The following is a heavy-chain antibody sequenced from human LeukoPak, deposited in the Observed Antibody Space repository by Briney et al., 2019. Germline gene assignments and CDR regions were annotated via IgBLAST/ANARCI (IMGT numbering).Heavy chain of an antibody. CDR3: AKGRIRVSGADAFDI. V-gene: IGHV3-23*01. D-gene: IGHD6-19*01. Sequence: GGSLRLSCAASGFTFTNYVMNWVRRAPGKGLEWVSAIGGSGDTTYYADSVKGRFTISRDNSKNTLCPQMNSLRGEDTAVYYCAKGRIRVSGADAFDIWGQGTKVTVSS. J-gene: IGHJ3*02. CDR1: GFTFTNYV. CDR2: IGGSGDTT.